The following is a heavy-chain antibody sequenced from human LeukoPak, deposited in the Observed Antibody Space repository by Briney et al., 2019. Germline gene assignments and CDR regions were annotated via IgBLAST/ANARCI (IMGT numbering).Heavy chain of an antibody. CDR1: GFTFSSYA. CDR3: ARDLERVFDY. V-gene: IGHV3-30*04. CDR2: IPYDGSNK. Sequence: PGGSLRLSCAASGFTFSSYAMHWVRQAPGKGLEWVAVIPYDGSNKYYADSVKGRFTISRDNSKNTLYLQMNSLRAEDTAVYYCARDLERVFDYWGQGTLVTVSS. J-gene: IGHJ4*02. D-gene: IGHD1-1*01.